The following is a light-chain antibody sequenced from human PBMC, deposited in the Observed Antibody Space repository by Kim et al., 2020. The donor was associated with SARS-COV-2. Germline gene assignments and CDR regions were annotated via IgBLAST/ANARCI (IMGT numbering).Light chain of an antibody. Sequence: AQGKTARIPCGGNNIGSKGVHWYQPKPGQAPVLVIYYDSDRPSGIPERFSGSNSGNTATLTISRVEAGDEADYYCQVWDSSSDHVVFGGGTQLTVL. CDR2: YDS. CDR3: QVWDSSSDHVV. V-gene: IGLV3-21*04. J-gene: IGLJ2*01. CDR1: NIGSKG.